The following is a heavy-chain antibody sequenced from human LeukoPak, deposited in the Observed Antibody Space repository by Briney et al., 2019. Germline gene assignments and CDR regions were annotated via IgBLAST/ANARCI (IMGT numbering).Heavy chain of an antibody. CDR3: ARGNIVVVPAARGDY. Sequence: ASVKVSCKASGYTFTGYYMHWVRQAPGQGLEWMGWINPNSGGTNYAQKFQGRVTMTRDTSISIAYMELSRLRSDDTAVYYCARGNIVVVPAARGDYWGQGTLVTVSS. CDR2: INPNSGGT. D-gene: IGHD2-2*01. V-gene: IGHV1-2*02. J-gene: IGHJ4*02. CDR1: GYTFTGYY.